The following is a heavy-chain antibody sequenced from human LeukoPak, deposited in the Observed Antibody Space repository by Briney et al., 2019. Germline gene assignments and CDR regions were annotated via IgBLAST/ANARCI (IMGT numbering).Heavy chain of an antibody. J-gene: IGHJ6*02. D-gene: IGHD6-19*01. V-gene: IGHV3-23*01. Sequence: PGGSLRLSCAASGFTFSSYAMSWVRQAPGKGLEWVSAISGTGGSTYYADSVKGRFTISRDNSKNTLYLQMHSLRAEDTAVYYCAKDYFAYSSGWEPSYFYYYGMDVWGQGTTVTVSS. CDR3: AKDYFAYSSGWEPSYFYYYGMDV. CDR1: GFTFSSYA. CDR2: ISGTGGST.